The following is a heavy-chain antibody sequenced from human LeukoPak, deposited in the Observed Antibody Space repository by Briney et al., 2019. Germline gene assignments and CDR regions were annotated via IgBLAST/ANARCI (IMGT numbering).Heavy chain of an antibody. J-gene: IGHJ4*02. V-gene: IGHV3-48*03. CDR3: ARGVYDY. CDR1: GFIFSSYE. CDR2: ISTSGSTI. Sequence: TGGSLRISCAASGFIFSSYEMHWVRQAPGKGLEWVSYISTSGSTISYADSVKGRFTISRDNAKNSLYLQMDSLRAEDTAVYHCARGVYDYWGQGTLVTVSS.